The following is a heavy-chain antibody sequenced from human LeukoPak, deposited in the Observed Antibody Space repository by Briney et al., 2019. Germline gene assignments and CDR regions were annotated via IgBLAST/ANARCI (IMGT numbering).Heavy chain of an antibody. D-gene: IGHD5-24*01. V-gene: IGHV3-30-3*01. CDR3: ARDTRDGYNPFDY. Sequence: PGGSLRLSCAASGFTFSSYAMHWVRQAPGKGLEWVAVISYDGSNKYYADSVKGRFTISRDNSKNTLYLQMNSLRAEDTAVYYCARDTRDGYNPFDYWGQGTLVTVSS. J-gene: IGHJ4*02. CDR1: GFTFSSYA. CDR2: ISYDGSNK.